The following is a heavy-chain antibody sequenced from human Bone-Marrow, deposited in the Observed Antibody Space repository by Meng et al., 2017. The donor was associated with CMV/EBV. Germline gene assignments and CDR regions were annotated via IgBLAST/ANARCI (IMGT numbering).Heavy chain of an antibody. CDR2: IKEDGSEK. Sequence: GESLKISCAASEFTFSNYWMSWVRQAPGKGLEWVANIKEDGSEKYYVDSVKGRFTISRDNAKNSLYLQMNSLRVDDTAVYYCAKDGRSITGTTPQQLNYYYYYGMDVWGQGTTVTVSS. CDR1: EFTFSNYW. V-gene: IGHV3-7*01. J-gene: IGHJ6*02. D-gene: IGHD1-7*01. CDR3: AKDGRSITGTTPQQLNYYYYYGMDV.